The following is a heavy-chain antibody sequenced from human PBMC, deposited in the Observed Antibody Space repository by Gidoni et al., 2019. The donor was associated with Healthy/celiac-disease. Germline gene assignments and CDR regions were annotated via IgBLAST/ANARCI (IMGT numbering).Heavy chain of an antibody. J-gene: IGHJ4*02. CDR2: ISWNSGSI. V-gene: IGHV3-9*01. CDR3: AKDPRPMYSSSHGYFDY. CDR1: GFTFDDYA. D-gene: IGHD6-6*01. Sequence: EVQLVESGGGLVQPGRSLRLSCAASGFTFDDYAMHWVRQAPGKGLEWVSGISWNSGSIGYADSVKCRFTISRDNAKNSLYLQMNSLRAEDTDLYYCAKDPRPMYSSSHGYFDYWGQGTLVTVSS.